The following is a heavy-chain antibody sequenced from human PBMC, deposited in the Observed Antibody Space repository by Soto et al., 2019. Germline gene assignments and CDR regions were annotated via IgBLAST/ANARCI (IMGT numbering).Heavy chain of an antibody. CDR2: ISCCGGST. J-gene: IGHJ4*02. D-gene: IGHD6-19*01. CDR1: GFNFKKFA. Sequence: EVQLLESGGGVVQPGGSLRLSCVASGFNFKKFAMSWVRQAPGEGLEWVSGISCCGGSTSYADSVKGRFSIARDDSTNTLSLQMNKLRVEDTAQYYCAKADGEQWLLPHLDKWGQVTLVTVS. V-gene: IGHV3-23*01. CDR3: AKADGEQWLLPHLDK.